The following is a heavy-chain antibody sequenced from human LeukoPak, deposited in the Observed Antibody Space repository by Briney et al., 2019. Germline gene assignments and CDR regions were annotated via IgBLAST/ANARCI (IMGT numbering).Heavy chain of an antibody. V-gene: IGHV3-33*01. CDR2: MWDDGTNE. CDR3: ARGNWNGLLFDY. D-gene: IGHD1-20*01. CDR1: GFNFGIYG. J-gene: IGHJ4*02. Sequence: GGSLRLSCTASGFNFGIYGMHWVRQAPGKGLEWVAVMWDDGTNEYYVESVKGRFTISRDNAKNTFFLQMNSLRAEDTAVYYCARGNWNGLLFDYWGQGTLVTVSS.